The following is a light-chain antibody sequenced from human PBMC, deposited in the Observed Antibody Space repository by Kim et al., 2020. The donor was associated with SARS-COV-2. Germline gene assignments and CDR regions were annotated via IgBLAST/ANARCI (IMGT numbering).Light chain of an antibody. Sequence: EIVMTQSPATLSVSPGERATLSCRASQSVSSNLAWYQQKPGQAPRLLIYGASTRATGIPARFSGSGSGTEFTLTISSLQSEDFAVYYFQQYNNWPPVRFGQGTKLEF. CDR3: QQYNNWPPVR. V-gene: IGKV3-15*01. CDR1: QSVSSN. CDR2: GAS. J-gene: IGKJ2*03.